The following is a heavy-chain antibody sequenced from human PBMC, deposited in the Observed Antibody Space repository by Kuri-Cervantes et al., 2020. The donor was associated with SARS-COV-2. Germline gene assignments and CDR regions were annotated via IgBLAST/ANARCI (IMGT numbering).Heavy chain of an antibody. V-gene: IGHV1-69*13. CDR1: GGTFSSYA. D-gene: IGHD3-9*01. J-gene: IGHJ1*01. CDR2: IIPIFGTA. CDR3: ATGLLISIGGYFQH. Sequence: SVKVSCKASGGTFSSYAISWVRQAPGQGLEWMGGIIPIFGTANYAQKFQGRVTITADESTSTAYMELSSLRSDDTAVYYCATGLLISIGGYFQHWGQGTLVTVSS.